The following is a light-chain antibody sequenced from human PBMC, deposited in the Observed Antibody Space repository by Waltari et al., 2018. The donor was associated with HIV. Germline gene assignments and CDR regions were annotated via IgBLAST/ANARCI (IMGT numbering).Light chain of an antibody. CDR1: TIDVGGYHS. V-gene: IGLV2-14*03. Sequence: QSALTQPASVSGSPGQSITIPCPGTTIDVGGYHSVSWYQQHPAKAPKIVILDVSNRPSGVSNRFSGSKSGNTASLTISGLQAEDEAYYYCSSYTSSDTVVFGGGTKVTVL. J-gene: IGLJ2*01. CDR2: DVS. CDR3: SSYTSSDTVV.